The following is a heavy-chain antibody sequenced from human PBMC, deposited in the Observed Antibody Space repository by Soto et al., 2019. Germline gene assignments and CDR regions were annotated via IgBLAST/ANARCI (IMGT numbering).Heavy chain of an antibody. V-gene: IGHV3-53*02. D-gene: IGHD7-27*01. CDR1: GFTVSSNY. CDR3: ARDGLWAGMDV. Sequence: EVQLVETGGGLIQPGGSMRLSCAASGFTVSSNYMSWVRKAPGKGLEWVSVIYSGGSTYYADSVKGRFTISRDNSKNTLYLQMNSLRAEDTAVYYCARDGLWAGMDVWGQGTTVTVSS. CDR2: IYSGGST. J-gene: IGHJ6*02.